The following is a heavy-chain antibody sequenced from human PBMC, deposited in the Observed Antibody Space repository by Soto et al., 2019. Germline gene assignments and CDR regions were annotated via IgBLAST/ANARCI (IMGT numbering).Heavy chain of an antibody. J-gene: IGHJ4*02. CDR1: GFTYITHW. Sequence: PGGCLILSGTSSGFTYITHWMHWVRQVQRKWLVWVIRINGDGSRTSYADSVRGRLTISRDKAKNTLYLQMNNLRVEDTAVYYCAGDSPHDSTVAGDYWGQGTLVTVS. D-gene: IGHD3-22*01. CDR3: AGDSPHDSTVAGDY. V-gene: IGHV3-74*01. CDR2: INGDGSRT.